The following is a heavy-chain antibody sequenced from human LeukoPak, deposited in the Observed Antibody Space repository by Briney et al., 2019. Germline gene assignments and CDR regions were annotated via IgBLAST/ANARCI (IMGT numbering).Heavy chain of an antibody. Sequence: SETLSLTCAVCGGSFSGYYWSWIRQPPGKGLEWIGEINHSGSTNYNPSLKSRVTISVDTSKNQFSLKLSSVTAADTAVYYCARRDSSGWYNYWGQGTLVTVSS. D-gene: IGHD6-19*01. CDR3: ARRDSSGWYNY. V-gene: IGHV4-34*01. CDR2: INHSGST. CDR1: GGSFSGYY. J-gene: IGHJ4*02.